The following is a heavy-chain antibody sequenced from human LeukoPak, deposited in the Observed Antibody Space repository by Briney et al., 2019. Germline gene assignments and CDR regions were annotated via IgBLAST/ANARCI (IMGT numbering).Heavy chain of an antibody. CDR3: AREGILLGPMDV. D-gene: IGHD2-15*01. CDR2: ISSSSSSI. Sequence: GGSLRLSCAASGFTFSSYSMNWVRQAPGKGLEWVSSISSSSSSIYYADSVKGRFTISRDNAKNSLYLQMNSLRAEDTAVYYCAREGILLGPMDVWGKGTTVTVSS. V-gene: IGHV3-21*01. CDR1: GFTFSSYS. J-gene: IGHJ6*04.